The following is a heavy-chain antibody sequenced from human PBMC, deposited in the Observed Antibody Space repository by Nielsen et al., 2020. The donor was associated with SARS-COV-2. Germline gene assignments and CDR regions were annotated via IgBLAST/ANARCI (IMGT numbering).Heavy chain of an antibody. D-gene: IGHD3-9*01. J-gene: IGHJ6*02. CDR2: ISYDGSNK. V-gene: IGHV3-30*18. Sequence: WIRQPPGKGLEWVAVISYDGSNKYYADSVKGRFTISRDNSKNTLYLQMNSLRAEDTAVYYCAKEETYYDILTGYLPRGMDVWGQGTTVTVSS. CDR3: AKEETYYDILTGYLPRGMDV.